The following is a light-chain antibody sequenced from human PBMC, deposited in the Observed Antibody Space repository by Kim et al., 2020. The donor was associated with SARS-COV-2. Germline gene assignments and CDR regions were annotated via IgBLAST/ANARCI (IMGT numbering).Light chain of an antibody. CDR3: QAWDSSTVV. J-gene: IGLJ2*01. Sequence: SVSPGTTASITCSGDKLGDKYACWYQQKPGQSPVLVIYQDSKRPSGIPERFSGSNSGNTATLTISGTQAMDEADYYCQAWDSSTVVFGGGTKLTVL. CDR2: QDS. V-gene: IGLV3-1*01. CDR1: KLGDKY.